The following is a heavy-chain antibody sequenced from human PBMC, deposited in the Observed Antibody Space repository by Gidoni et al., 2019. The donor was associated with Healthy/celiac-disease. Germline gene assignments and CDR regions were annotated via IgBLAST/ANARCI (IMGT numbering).Heavy chain of an antibody. Sequence: QLQLQESGPGLVKPSETLSLTCTVSGGSIRSSSYYWGWIRQPPGKGLEWIGSIYYSGSTYYNPSLKSRVTISVDTSKNQFSLKLSSVTAADTAVYYCARQARYYDSSGDDAFDIWGQGTMVTVSS. V-gene: IGHV4-39*01. D-gene: IGHD3-22*01. CDR3: ARQARYYDSSGDDAFDI. J-gene: IGHJ3*02. CDR1: GGSIRSSSYY. CDR2: IYYSGST.